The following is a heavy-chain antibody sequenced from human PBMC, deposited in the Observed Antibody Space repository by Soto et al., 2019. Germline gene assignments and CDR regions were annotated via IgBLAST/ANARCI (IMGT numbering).Heavy chain of an antibody. V-gene: IGHV1-58*01. D-gene: IGHD3-10*01. CDR3: ARELLWFGKMDV. CDR1: GFTFTSSA. CDR2: IVVGSGNT. J-gene: IGHJ6*02. Sequence: SVKVSCKASGFTFTSSAVQWVRQARGQRLEWIGWIVVGSGNTNYAQKFQERVTITRDMSTSTAYMELSSLRSEDTAVYYCARELLWFGKMDVWGQGTTVTVSS.